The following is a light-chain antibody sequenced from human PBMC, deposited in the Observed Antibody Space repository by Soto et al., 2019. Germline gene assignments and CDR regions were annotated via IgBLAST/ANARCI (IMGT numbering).Light chain of an antibody. CDR3: MQALQAPWT. CDR1: QSLLNSNGYNY. J-gene: IGKJ1*01. CDR2: LGS. Sequence: DVVMTQSPLSQPVTPGEPASISCRSSQSLLNSNGYNYLDWDLQKPGQSTQLLIYLGSNRASGVPDRFSGSGSGTDFTLKISRVEAEDVGIYYCMQALQAPWTFGQGTKVEIK. V-gene: IGKV2-28*01.